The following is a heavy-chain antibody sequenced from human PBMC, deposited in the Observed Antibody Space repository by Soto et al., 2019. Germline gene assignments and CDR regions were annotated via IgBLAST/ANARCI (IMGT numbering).Heavy chain of an antibody. D-gene: IGHD5-18*01. CDR1: GVIFSNFW. Sequence: EVQLVESGGGLVQPGGSLRLSCAGSGVIFSNFWMSWVRQAPGKGQEWVANIKEDGSEKHSMDSVKGRFTISRDNAKNSLYLQMNSLRPEDTAVYYCSRDMDTYGYGLFNFWGQGTLVTVSS. V-gene: IGHV3-7*04. J-gene: IGHJ4*02. CDR3: SRDMDTYGYGLFNF. CDR2: IKEDGSEK.